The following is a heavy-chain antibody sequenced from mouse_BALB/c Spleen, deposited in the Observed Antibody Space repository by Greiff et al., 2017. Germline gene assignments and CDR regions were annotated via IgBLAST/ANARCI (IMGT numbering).Heavy chain of an antibody. CDR2: IYPSDSYT. J-gene: IGHJ2*01. D-gene: IGHD2-3*01. CDR1: GYTFTSYW. V-gene: IGHV1-69*02. CDR3: TRGHDGYYFDY. Sequence: VQLQQPGAELVRPGASVKLSCKASGYTFTSYWINWVKQRPGQGLEWIGNIYPSDSYTNYNQKFKDKATLTVDKSSSTAYMQLSSPTSEDSAVYYCTRGHDGYYFDYWGQGTTLTVSS.